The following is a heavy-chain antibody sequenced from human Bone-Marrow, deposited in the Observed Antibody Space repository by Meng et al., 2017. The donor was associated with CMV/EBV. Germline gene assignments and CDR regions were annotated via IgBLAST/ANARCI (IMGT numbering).Heavy chain of an antibody. V-gene: IGHV3-30*02. CDR3: AKERAEEFDY. Sequence: GESLKISCAASGFTFSSYGMHWVRQAPGKGLEWVAFIRYDGSNKYYADSVKGRFTISRDNSKNTLYLQMNSLRAEDTAVYYCAKERAEEFDYWGQGTQVTVSS. CDR2: IRYDGSNK. CDR1: GFTFSSYG. J-gene: IGHJ4*02.